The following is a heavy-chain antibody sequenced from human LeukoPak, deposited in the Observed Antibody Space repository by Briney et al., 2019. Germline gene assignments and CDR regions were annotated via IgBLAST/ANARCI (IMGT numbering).Heavy chain of an antibody. V-gene: IGHV3-30*02. Sequence: GGSLRLSCAASGFTFSSYGMHWVRQAPGKGLEWVAFIRYDGSNKYYADSVKGRFTISRDNSKNTLYLQMNSLRAEDTAVYYCAKEGVLQSGAFDIWGQGTMVTVFS. CDR3: AKEGVLQSGAFDI. D-gene: IGHD3-10*01. J-gene: IGHJ3*02. CDR2: IRYDGSNK. CDR1: GFTFSSYG.